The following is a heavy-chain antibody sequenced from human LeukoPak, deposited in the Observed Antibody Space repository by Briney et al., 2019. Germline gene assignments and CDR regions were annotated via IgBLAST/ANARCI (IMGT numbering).Heavy chain of an antibody. V-gene: IGHV4-59*01. Sequence: SETLSLTCSVPGGSITDNCWGWIRHAPGKELEWMGYIHYTGSTNYNPSLKTRVTISIDTSNNQFSLELRSVTAADTAVYYCARDVGGPFSSGWYGVFDSWAQGTLVTVSS. CDR2: IHYTGST. J-gene: IGHJ4*02. D-gene: IGHD6-19*01. CDR3: ARDVGGPFSSGWYGVFDS. CDR1: GGSITDNC.